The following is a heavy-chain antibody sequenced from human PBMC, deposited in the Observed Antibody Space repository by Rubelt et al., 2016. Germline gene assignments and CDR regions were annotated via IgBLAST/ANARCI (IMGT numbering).Heavy chain of an antibody. Sequence: QVQLQESGPGLVKPSETLSLTCTVSGDSISSYYWTWIRQPPGKGLEWIGYIYYSGSTYYNPSLKSRVTISVDTSKNLFSLNLSSVTAADTAVYYCARAEYSGYDSVAFDIWGQGTMVTVSS. CDR1: GDSISSYY. CDR3: ARAEYSGYDSVAFDI. CDR2: IYYSGST. V-gene: IGHV4-59*06. D-gene: IGHD5-12*01. J-gene: IGHJ3*02.